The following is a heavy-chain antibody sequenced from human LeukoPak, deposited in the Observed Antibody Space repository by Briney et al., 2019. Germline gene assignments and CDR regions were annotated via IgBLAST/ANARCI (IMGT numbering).Heavy chain of an antibody. D-gene: IGHD6-13*01. Sequence: GGSLRLSCTASGFTFSSYNMNWVRQAPGKGLEWVSYMRSSSNTIYYADSAKGRFTISRDNAKNSLYLQMNSLRDEDTAVYYCARDGYSSSWSDFDYWGQGTLVTVSS. CDR3: ARDGYSSSWSDFDY. V-gene: IGHV3-48*02. CDR2: MRSSSNTI. J-gene: IGHJ4*02. CDR1: GFTFSSYN.